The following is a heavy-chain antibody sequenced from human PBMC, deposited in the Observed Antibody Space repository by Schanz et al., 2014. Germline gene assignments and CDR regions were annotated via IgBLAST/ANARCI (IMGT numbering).Heavy chain of an antibody. J-gene: IGHJ4*02. D-gene: IGHD3-3*01. CDR2: VYHSGVT. Sequence: QVQLQESGPGLVKPSETLSLTCTVSGDSIGTYQWSWIRQPPGKGLEWIGYVYHSGVTTYKSSLKSRVSKTVDTKKNQFSLNLNPVTAADTAVYYCARSTYDFWSAFDYWGQGILVAVSS. V-gene: IGHV4-59*08. CDR3: ARSTYDFWSAFDY. CDR1: GDSIGTYQ.